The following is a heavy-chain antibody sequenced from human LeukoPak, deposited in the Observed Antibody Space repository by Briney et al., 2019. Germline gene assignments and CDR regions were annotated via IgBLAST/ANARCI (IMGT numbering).Heavy chain of an antibody. CDR1: GGSISSYY. Sequence: PSETLSLTCTVSGGSISSYYWSWIRQPPGKGLEWIGYIYYSGSTNYNPSLKSRVTISVDTSKNQFSLKLGSVTAADTAVYYCARVYIAAAGADAFDYWGQGTLVTVSS. CDR3: ARVYIAAAGADAFDY. CDR2: IYYSGST. J-gene: IGHJ4*02. D-gene: IGHD6-13*01. V-gene: IGHV4-59*01.